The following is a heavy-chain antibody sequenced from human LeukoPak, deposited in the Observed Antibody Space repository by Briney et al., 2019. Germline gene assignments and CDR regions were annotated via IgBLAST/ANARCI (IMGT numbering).Heavy chain of an antibody. CDR2: ISSSGGST. V-gene: IGHV3-23*01. CDR3: AKDKWVRGIIITIDY. J-gene: IGHJ4*02. D-gene: IGHD3-10*01. CDR1: GFTFTTYA. Sequence: GGSLRLSCAASGFTFTTYAMSWVRQAPGKGLEWVSAISSSGGSTYYADSVKGRFTISRDNSKNTLYLQMNSLRAEDTAVYYCAKDKWVRGIIITIDYWGQGALVTVSS.